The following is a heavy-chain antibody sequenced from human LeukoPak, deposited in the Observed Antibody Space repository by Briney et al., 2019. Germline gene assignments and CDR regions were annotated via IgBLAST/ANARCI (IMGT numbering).Heavy chain of an antibody. CDR2: IYHSGTT. Sequence: PSETLSLTCTVSGDSISSAYYWSWIRQPPGKGLEWIGTIYHSGTTHRNPSLRSRVTISVDTSKNQFSLRLSSVTAADTAVYYCARYSGLLLWIDYWGQGTLVTVSS. J-gene: IGHJ4*02. V-gene: IGHV4-38-2*02. D-gene: IGHD3-10*01. CDR1: GDSISSAYY. CDR3: ARYSGLLLWIDY.